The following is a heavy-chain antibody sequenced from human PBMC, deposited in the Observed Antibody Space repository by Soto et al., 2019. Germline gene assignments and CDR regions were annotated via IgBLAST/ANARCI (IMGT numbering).Heavy chain of an antibody. D-gene: IGHD4-17*01. J-gene: IGHJ6*02. Sequence: QLQLQESGSGLVKPSQTLSLTCAVSGGSISSGGYSWSWIRQPPGKGLEWIGYIYHSGSTYYNPSLKQRVNISVESSQKQYSLKLSSVTPADTAVYYCARETTVTTGVGYYYYGMDVWGQGTTVTVSS. CDR2: IYHSGST. V-gene: IGHV4-30-2*01. CDR1: GGSISSGGYS. CDR3: ARETTVTTGVGYYYYGMDV.